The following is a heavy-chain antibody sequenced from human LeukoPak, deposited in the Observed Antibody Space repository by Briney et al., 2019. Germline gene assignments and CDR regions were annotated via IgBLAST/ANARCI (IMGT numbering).Heavy chain of an antibody. CDR1: GYSISSGYF. Sequence: SETLSLTCTVSGYSISSGYFWGWIRQPPGKGLEWIGTIYNSGSTYYNASLESRVTISVDTSKNQFSLKLSSVTAADTAVYYCATGDGYSHFDYWGQGTLVTVSS. J-gene: IGHJ4*02. CDR3: ATGDGYSHFDY. D-gene: IGHD5-24*01. V-gene: IGHV4-38-2*02. CDR2: IYNSGST.